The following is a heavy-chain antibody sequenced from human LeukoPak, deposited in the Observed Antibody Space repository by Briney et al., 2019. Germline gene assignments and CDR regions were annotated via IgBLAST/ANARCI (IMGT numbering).Heavy chain of an antibody. Sequence: GGSLRLSCTASGFTFGDYAMSWVRQAPGKGLEWVGFIRSKAYGGTTEYAASVKGRFTISRDDSKSIAYLQMNSLKTEDTAVYYCTRGSRDPYYYYYYGMDVWGQGTTLTVSS. V-gene: IGHV3-49*04. D-gene: IGHD2-2*01. J-gene: IGHJ6*02. CDR1: GFTFGDYA. CDR3: TRGSRDPYYYYYYGMDV. CDR2: IRSKAYGGTT.